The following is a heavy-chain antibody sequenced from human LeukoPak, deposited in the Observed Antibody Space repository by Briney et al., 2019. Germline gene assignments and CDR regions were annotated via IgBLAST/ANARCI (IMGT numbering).Heavy chain of an antibody. D-gene: IGHD4-23*01. CDR3: ARPHTGNSLEDRDY. J-gene: IGHJ4*02. Sequence: KSGESLKISCKGSGYTFTNYWIGWVRQMPGKGLEWMGIIYPGDSDTRYSPSFQGQVTISVDKSIGTAYLQWSSLKASDTAMYYCARPHTGNSLEDRDYWGQGTLVTVSS. CDR2: IYPGDSDT. CDR1: GYTFTNYW. V-gene: IGHV5-51*01.